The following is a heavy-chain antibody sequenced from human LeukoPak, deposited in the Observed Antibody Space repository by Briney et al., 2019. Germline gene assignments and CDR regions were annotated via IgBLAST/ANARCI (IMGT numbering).Heavy chain of an antibody. D-gene: IGHD3-16*02. J-gene: IGHJ4*02. CDR2: IYNGGII. V-gene: IGHV4-4*07. CDR1: GDSISRYY. CDR3: ARNHLIMITFGGVIARNYYFDY. Sequence: SETLSLTCTVSGDSISRYYWSWIRQPAGKGLEWIGRIYNGGIITYNPSLKSRVTISVDTSKNQFSLKLSSVTAADTAVYYCARNHLIMITFGGVIARNYYFDYWGQGTLVTVSS.